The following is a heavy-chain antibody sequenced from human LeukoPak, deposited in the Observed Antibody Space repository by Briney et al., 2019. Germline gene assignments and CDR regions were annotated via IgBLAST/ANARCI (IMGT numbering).Heavy chain of an antibody. D-gene: IGHD3-10*01. CDR3: ARAGVGGPYFDY. V-gene: IGHV3-7*01. CDR2: IKQDGSEK. J-gene: IGHJ4*02. Sequence: PGGSLRLSCAASGFTFSSYGMHWVRQAPGKGLEWVANIKQDGSEKYYVDSVKGRFTISRDNAKNSLYLQMNSLRAEDTAVYYCARAGVGGPYFDYWGQGTLVTVSS. CDR1: GFTFSSYG.